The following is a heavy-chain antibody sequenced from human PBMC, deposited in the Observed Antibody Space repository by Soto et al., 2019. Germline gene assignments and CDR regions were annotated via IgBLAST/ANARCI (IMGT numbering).Heavy chain of an antibody. CDR3: ARVSVAGWFLDY. CDR1: GFTFSSDW. Sequence: GSLSLSCASSGFTFSSDWMHWVRQAPGKGLVWVSRINSDGSSTSYADSVKGRFTISRDNAKNTLYLQMNSLRAEDTAVYYCARVSVAGWFLDYWGQGTLVTVSS. J-gene: IGHJ4*02. CDR2: INSDGSST. V-gene: IGHV3-74*01. D-gene: IGHD3-10*01.